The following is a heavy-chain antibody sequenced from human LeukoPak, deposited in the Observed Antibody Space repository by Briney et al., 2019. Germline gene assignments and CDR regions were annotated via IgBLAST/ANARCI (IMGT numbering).Heavy chain of an antibody. V-gene: IGHV3-23*01. Sequence: PGGSLRLSCAASGFTFRSYVMSWVRQAPGKGLEWVSAISGNGGSTYYADSVKGRFTISRDNSKNTLYLQMNSLRAEDTAEYYCAKGEREWLLKQYYFDYWGQGTLVTVSS. CDR3: AKGEREWLLKQYYFDY. CDR1: GFTFRSYV. J-gene: IGHJ4*02. D-gene: IGHD3-3*01. CDR2: ISGNGGST.